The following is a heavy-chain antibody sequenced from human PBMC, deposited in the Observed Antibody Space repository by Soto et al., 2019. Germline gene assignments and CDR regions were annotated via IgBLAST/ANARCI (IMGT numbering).Heavy chain of an antibody. J-gene: IGHJ6*02. CDR3: ATVDNYVTPTPPDV. CDR1: GYIFVNYG. CDR2: ISPYSGNT. Sequence: QVQLVQSGDEVRKPGSSVKVSCKASGYIFVNYGIAWVRQAPGQGLEWMGWISPYSGNTQYASKVQGRLTMTTDTSTSTAYMALGSLTSDDTAVYYCATVDNYVTPTPPDVWGQGTTVTVSS. V-gene: IGHV1-18*01. D-gene: IGHD3-16*01.